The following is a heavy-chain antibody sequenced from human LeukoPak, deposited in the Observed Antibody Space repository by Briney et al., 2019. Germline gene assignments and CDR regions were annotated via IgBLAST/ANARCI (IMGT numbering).Heavy chain of an antibody. CDR3: ASSFYYDSRDY. D-gene: IGHD3-22*01. Sequence: SETLSLTCVVYGGSFSGYFWSWIRQPPGKGLEWIGEITSSGSTNYNPSLKSRVSISIDTSKKKLSLRLTSVTAADSAVYYCASSFYYDSRDYWGQGTLVTVSS. CDR1: GGSFSGYF. J-gene: IGHJ4*02. CDR2: ITSSGST. V-gene: IGHV4-34*01.